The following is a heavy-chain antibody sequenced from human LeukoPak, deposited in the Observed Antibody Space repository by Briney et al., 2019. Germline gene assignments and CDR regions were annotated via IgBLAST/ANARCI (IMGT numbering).Heavy chain of an antibody. Sequence: ASVKVSCKASGYTFTSYGISWVRQAPGQGLEWMGWISAYNGNTNNAKKLQGRVTMTTDTSTSTAYMELRSLRSDDTAVYYCARVRGYCSSTSCYGENWFDPWGQGTLVTVSS. V-gene: IGHV1-18*04. CDR2: ISAYNGNT. J-gene: IGHJ5*02. CDR3: ARVRGYCSSTSCYGENWFDP. D-gene: IGHD2-2*01. CDR1: GYTFTSYG.